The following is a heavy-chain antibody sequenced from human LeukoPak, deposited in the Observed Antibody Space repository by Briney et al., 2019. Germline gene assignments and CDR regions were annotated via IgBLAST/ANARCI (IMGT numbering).Heavy chain of an antibody. CDR1: GFTFSSYA. CDR3: AMWGDFDILTGYYVSDF. Sequence: SGGSLRLSCAASGFTFSSYAMHWVRQAPGKGLEWVSAITGSGDTTYYADSVKGRFTISRDNSKNTLYVEMNTLRAEDTAVYYCAMWGDFDILTGYYVSDFWGQGTLVTVSS. D-gene: IGHD3-9*01. CDR2: ITGSGDTT. V-gene: IGHV3-23*01. J-gene: IGHJ4*02.